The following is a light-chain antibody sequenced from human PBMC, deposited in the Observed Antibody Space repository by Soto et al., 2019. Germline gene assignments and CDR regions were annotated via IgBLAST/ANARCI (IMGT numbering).Light chain of an antibody. CDR3: QQYNPWTWT. J-gene: IGKJ1*01. CDR2: GAS. CDR1: QSVSSD. Sequence: DIVMTQSPAPLSVSAGDRATLPCRASQSVSSDLAWYQHKPGQAPRLLIYGASTRAAGIPARFSGSGSGTAFTLTISSLQSEDFAIYFCQQYNPWTWTFGQGTKVDIK. V-gene: IGKV3-15*01.